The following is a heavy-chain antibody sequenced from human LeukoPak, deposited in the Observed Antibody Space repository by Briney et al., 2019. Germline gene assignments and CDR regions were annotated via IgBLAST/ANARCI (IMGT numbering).Heavy chain of an antibody. CDR3: ASDHSGSYCCDAFDI. V-gene: IGHV1-2*02. D-gene: IGHD1-26*01. Sequence: ASVKVSCKASGYTFTGHYMHWVRQAPGQGLEWMGWINPNSGGTNYAQKFQGRVTMTRDTSISTAYMELSRLRSDDTAVYYCASDHSGSYCCDAFDIWGQGTMVTVSS. J-gene: IGHJ3*02. CDR2: INPNSGGT. CDR1: GYTFTGHY.